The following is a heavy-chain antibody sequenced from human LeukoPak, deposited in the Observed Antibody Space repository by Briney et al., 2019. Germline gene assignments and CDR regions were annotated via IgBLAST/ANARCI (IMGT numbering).Heavy chain of an antibody. Sequence: PSETLSLTCTVSGGSISSSSYYWGWIRQPPGKGLEWIGSIYYSGSTYYNPSLKSRVTISVDTSKNQFSLKLSSVTAADTAVYYCARGCSSTSCYSPNWFDPWGQGTLVTVSS. CDR1: GGSISSSSYY. CDR3: ARGCSSTSCYSPNWFDP. D-gene: IGHD2-2*01. J-gene: IGHJ5*02. V-gene: IGHV4-39*07. CDR2: IYYSGST.